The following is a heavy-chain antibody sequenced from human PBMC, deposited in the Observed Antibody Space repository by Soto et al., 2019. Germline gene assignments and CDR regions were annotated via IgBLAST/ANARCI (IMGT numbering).Heavy chain of an antibody. CDR3: AGGDYYHSSGYYFYYYTMDV. CDR1: GGSISSSSYY. V-gene: IGHV4-39*01. J-gene: IGHJ6*02. Sequence: TSETLSLTCTVSGGSISSSSYYWGWIRQPPGKGLEWIGNVYYGGSTYYNPSLKSRVTISVETSKSQFSLKLSSVTAADTAVYYCAGGDYYHSSGYYFYYYTMDVWGQGTTLTVSS. D-gene: IGHD3-22*01. CDR2: VYYGGST.